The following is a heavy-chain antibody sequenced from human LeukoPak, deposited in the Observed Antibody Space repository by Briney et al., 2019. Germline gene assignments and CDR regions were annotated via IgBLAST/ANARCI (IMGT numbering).Heavy chain of an antibody. CDR2: ISNSGGST. D-gene: IGHD6-13*01. CDR3: AKDRRQHAAAQ. CDR1: GFTFSSYV. J-gene: IGHJ4*02. V-gene: IGHV3-23*01. Sequence: PGGSLRLSCAASGFTFSSYVMSWVRQAPGKGLEWVSSISNSGGSTYYADSVKGRFTISRDNSKNTLYLQMNSLRAEDTAVYYCAKDRRQHAAAQWGQGTLVTVSS.